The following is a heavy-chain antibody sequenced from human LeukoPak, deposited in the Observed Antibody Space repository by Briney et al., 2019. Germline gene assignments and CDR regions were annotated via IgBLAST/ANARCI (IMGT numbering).Heavy chain of an antibody. CDR1: GFTFSSYA. V-gene: IGHV3-30-3*01. D-gene: IGHD3-3*01. CDR2: ISYDGSNK. Sequence: GGSLRLSCAASGFTFSSYAMHWVRQAPGKGLEWVAVISYDGSNKYYADSVKGRFTISRDNSKNTLYLQMNSLRAEDTAVYYCARDQAKDFWSGYPHIYYYYYYMDVWGKGTTVTVSS. CDR3: ARDQAKDFWSGYPHIYYYYYYMDV. J-gene: IGHJ6*03.